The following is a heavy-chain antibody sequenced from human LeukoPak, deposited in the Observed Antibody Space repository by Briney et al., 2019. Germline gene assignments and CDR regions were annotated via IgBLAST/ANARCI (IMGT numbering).Heavy chain of an antibody. V-gene: IGHV4-4*07. CDR3: ARFSSIAAAFDY. J-gene: IGHJ4*02. CDR2: IYTSGTT. Sequence: SETLSLTCTVSGVSISSYYWSWIRQPAGKGLEWIGRIYTSGTTHYNPSLKSRVTMSVDTSKNQFSLNLSSVTAADTAMYYCARFSSIAAAFDYWGLGTLVTVSS. D-gene: IGHD6-13*01. CDR1: GVSISSYY.